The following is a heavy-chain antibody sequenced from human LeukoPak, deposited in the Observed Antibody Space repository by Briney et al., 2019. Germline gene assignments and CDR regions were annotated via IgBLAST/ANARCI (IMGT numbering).Heavy chain of an antibody. V-gene: IGHV4-59*08. CDR2: IYYSGST. J-gene: IGHJ3*02. Sequence: SETLSLTCTVSGGSISSYYWSWIRQPPGKGLEWIGYIYYSGSTNYNPSLKSRVTISVDTSKNQFSLKLSSVTAADTAVYYYARHSAVADDAFDIWGQGTMVTVSS. CDR1: GGSISSYY. D-gene: IGHD6-19*01. CDR3: ARHSAVADDAFDI.